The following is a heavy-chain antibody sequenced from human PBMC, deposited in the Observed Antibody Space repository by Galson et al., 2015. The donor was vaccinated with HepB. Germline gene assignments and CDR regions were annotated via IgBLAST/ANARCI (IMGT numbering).Heavy chain of an antibody. V-gene: IGHV3-30*19. CDR3: ARQRSEAEFRYYYMDV. Sequence: SLRLSCAASGFTFSSYGMHWVRRAPGKGLEWVAVIWYDGGKKNYADSVKGRFTISRDSSKNTLYLQMDSLTTEDTAVYNCARQRSEAEFRYYYMDVWGKGTSVTVSS. J-gene: IGHJ6*03. D-gene: IGHD2-15*01. CDR2: IWYDGGKK. CDR1: GFTFSSYG.